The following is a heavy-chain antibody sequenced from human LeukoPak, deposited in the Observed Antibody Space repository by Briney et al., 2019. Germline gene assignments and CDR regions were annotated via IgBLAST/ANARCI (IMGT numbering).Heavy chain of an antibody. V-gene: IGHV3-43*02. Sequence: GGSLRLSCAASGLNLDAYAMHWVRQAPGKGLEWVSLISGDGTITYYADSVKGRFTISRDNTKNSLYLQMNSLRAEDTAVYYCARVSGGYCSSTSCSRSRYYYYMDVWGKGTTVTVSS. CDR1: GLNLDAYA. CDR2: ISGDGTIT. J-gene: IGHJ6*03. D-gene: IGHD2-2*01. CDR3: ARVSGGYCSSTSCSRSRYYYYMDV.